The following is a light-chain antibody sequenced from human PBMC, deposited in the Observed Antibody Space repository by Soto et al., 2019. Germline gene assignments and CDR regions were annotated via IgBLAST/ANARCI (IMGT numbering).Light chain of an antibody. CDR2: EGS. V-gene: IGLV2-23*01. Sequence: QSALTQPASVSGPPGQSITSSGTGRSSDVGSYNLVSWHQQYPGKAPKLMIYEGSKRPSGVSNRFSGSKSGNTASLTISGLQAEDEADYYCCSYAGRSTLVFGGGTKLTVL. CDR1: SSDVGSYNL. CDR3: CSYAGRSTLV. J-gene: IGLJ3*02.